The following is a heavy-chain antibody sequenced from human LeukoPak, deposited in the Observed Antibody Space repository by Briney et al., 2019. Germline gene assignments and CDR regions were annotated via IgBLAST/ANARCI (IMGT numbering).Heavy chain of an antibody. J-gene: IGHJ4*02. V-gene: IGHV4-61*02. CDR2: IYTSGST. CDR3: AREMATLVDY. CDR1: GGSISSGSYY. Sequence: SETLSLTCTVSGGSISSGSYYWSWIRQPAGKGLEWIGRIYTSGSTNYNPSLKSRVTISVDTSKNQFSLKLSSVTAADTAAYYCAREMATLVDYWGQGTLVTVSS. D-gene: IGHD5-24*01.